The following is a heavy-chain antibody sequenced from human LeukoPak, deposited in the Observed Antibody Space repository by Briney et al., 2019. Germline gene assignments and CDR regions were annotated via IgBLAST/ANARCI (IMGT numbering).Heavy chain of an antibody. CDR2: IYPGDSDT. CDR1: GYSFTSHW. J-gene: IGHJ6*01. V-gene: IGHV5-51*01. CDR3: ARMAPPPPYYYYYYGMDV. D-gene: IGHD5-24*01. Sequence: GESLKISCKGSGYSFTSHWIGWVRQMPGKGLEWMGIIYPGDSDTRYSPSFQGQVTISADKSISTAYLQWSSLKASDTAMYYCARMAPPPPYYYYYYGMDVWGQGTTVTVSS.